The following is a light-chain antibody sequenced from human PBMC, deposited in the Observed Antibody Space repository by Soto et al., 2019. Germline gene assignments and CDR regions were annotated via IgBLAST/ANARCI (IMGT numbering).Light chain of an antibody. CDR3: QQLKSSPPHT. CDR2: AAS. Sequence: DVQLTLSPSFLSASVGDRVTITCRASQDIGHCLAWYQQKPGKAPKFLIYAASSLHSGVPSRFSGSGSNTYFTLTISGLQPEDFATYYCQQLKSSPPHTFGGGTKVEIK. CDR1: QDIGHC. J-gene: IGKJ4*01. V-gene: IGKV1-9*01.